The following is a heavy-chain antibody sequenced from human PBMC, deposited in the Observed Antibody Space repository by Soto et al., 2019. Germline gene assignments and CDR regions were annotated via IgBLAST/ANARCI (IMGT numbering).Heavy chain of an antibody. CDR2: ISWNSGSI. J-gene: IGHJ3*02. D-gene: IGHD6-19*01. CDR3: AKVIFGYSSGWQLGDAFDI. V-gene: IGHV3-9*01. Sequence: GGSLRLSCAASGFTFDDYAMHWVRQAPGKGLEWVSGISWNSGSIGYADSVKGRFTISRDNAKNSLYLQMNSLRAEDTALYYCAKVIFGYSSGWQLGDAFDIWGQGTMVTVSS. CDR1: GFTFDDYA.